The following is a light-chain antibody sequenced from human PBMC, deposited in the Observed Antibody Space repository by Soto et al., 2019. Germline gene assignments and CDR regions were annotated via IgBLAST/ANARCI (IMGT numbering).Light chain of an antibody. CDR3: QHYNSL. V-gene: IGKV1-5*03. J-gene: IGKJ1*01. CDR2: KAS. CDR1: QSISSW. Sequence: DIQMTQSPSTLSASVGDRVTITCRASQSISSWLAWYQQKPGKAPKLLIYKASTLQSGVPSRFSGSGSGTEFTLTISSLQPDDFATYYCQHYNSLFGQGTKVEIK.